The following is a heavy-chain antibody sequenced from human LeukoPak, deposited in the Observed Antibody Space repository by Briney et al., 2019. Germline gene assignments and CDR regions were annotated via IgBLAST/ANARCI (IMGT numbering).Heavy chain of an antibody. Sequence: AASVKVSCKVSGYTFTDDYIHWVQQAPGKGLEWMGLVDPEDGETMYAEELQGRATITADTSTDTAYMELSGLRPEDTAAYNCATASRSTGWFRGPFEYWGQGTLVTVSS. V-gene: IGHV1-69-2*01. J-gene: IGHJ4*01. CDR2: VDPEDGET. CDR1: GYTFTDDY. CDR3: ATASRSTGWFRGPFEY. D-gene: IGHD6-19*01.